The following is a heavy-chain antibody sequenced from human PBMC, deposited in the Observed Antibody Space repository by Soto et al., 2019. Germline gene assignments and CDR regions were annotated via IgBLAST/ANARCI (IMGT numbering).Heavy chain of an antibody. V-gene: IGHV3-48*03. D-gene: IGHD3-3*02. CDR2: ISSSGSTI. Sequence: AGSLRLSCAASGFTFSSYEMSWVRQAPGKGLEWVSYISSSGSTIYYADSVKGRFTISRDNAKNSLYLQMNSLRAEDTAVYYCARASISYFDYWGQGTLVTVSS. J-gene: IGHJ4*02. CDR3: ARASISYFDY. CDR1: GFTFSSYE.